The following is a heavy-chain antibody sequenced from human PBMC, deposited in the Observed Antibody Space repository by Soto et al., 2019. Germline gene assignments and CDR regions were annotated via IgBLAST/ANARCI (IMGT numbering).Heavy chain of an antibody. J-gene: IGHJ3*02. D-gene: IGHD4-17*01. V-gene: IGHV4-31*03. CDR1: GGSISGAGYY. CDR3: ARDQTTTLFAFDI. Sequence: QVQLQESGPGLVKPSQTLSLTCTVSGGSISGAGYYWSWIRQHPGKGLEWIGYIYYSGSTYYNPSLKSRVTISVDTSKNQFSLKLSSMTAADTAVYYCARDQTTTLFAFDIWGQGTMVTVSS. CDR2: IYYSGST.